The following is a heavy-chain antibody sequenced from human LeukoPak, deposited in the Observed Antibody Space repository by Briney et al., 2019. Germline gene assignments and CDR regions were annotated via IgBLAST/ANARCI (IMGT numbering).Heavy chain of an antibody. V-gene: IGHV3-48*03. CDR1: GFTFSSSE. D-gene: IGHD5-12*01. Sequence: PGGSLRLSCAASGFTFSSSEMNWVRQAPGKGLEWVSYISDSGHTIYYTDSVKGRFTISRDNAKNSLYLQMNSLRAEDTAVYYCARDGGYGSYFDYWGQGTLVTVSS. CDR3: ARDGGYGSYFDY. J-gene: IGHJ4*02. CDR2: ISDSGHTI.